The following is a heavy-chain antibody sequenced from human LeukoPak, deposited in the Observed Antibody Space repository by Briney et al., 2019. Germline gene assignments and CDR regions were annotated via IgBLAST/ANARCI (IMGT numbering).Heavy chain of an antibody. CDR1: GYTFTSYD. J-gene: IGHJ5*02. D-gene: IGHD3-22*01. Sequence: ASVKVSCKASGYTFTSYDINWVPQATGQGLEWMGWMNPNSGNTGYAQKFQGRVTMTRNTSISTAYMELSSLRSEDTAVYYCALLYYDSSGYVVPWGQGTLVTVSS. CDR3: ALLYYDSSGYVVP. CDR2: MNPNSGNT. V-gene: IGHV1-8*01.